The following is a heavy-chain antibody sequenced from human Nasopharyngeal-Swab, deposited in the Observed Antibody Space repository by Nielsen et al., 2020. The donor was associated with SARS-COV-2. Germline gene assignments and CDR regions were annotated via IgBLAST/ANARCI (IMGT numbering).Heavy chain of an antibody. Sequence: VRQMPGKGLEWVGRIRSKANSYATAYAASVKGRFTISRDDSKNTAYLQMNSLKTGDTAVYYCTRLDVWGQGTTVTVSS. V-gene: IGHV3-73*01. CDR3: TRLDV. CDR2: IRSKANSYAT. J-gene: IGHJ6*02.